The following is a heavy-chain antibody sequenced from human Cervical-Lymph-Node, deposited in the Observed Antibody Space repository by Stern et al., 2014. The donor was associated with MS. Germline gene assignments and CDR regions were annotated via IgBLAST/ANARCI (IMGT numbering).Heavy chain of an antibody. V-gene: IGHV3-21*01. CDR3: AIREEGFWSGYSLNH. CDR1: GFTFSGCS. D-gene: IGHD3-3*01. CDR2: ISSSSTYI. J-gene: IGHJ5*02. Sequence: EVQLVESGGGLVKPGGSLRLSCAASGFTFSGCSMNWVRQAPGKGLEWVSSISSSSTYIYYADSVKGRFTISRDNAKNSLYLQMSSLRAEDTAVYYCAIREEGFWSGYSLNHWGQGTLVTVSS.